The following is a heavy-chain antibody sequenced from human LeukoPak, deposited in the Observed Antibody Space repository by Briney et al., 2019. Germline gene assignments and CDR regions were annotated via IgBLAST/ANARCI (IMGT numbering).Heavy chain of an antibody. CDR3: ARDAPYYYDSSPYYFDY. V-gene: IGHV3-21*01. J-gene: IGHJ4*02. Sequence: PGGSLRLSCAASGFTFSSYSMNWVRQAPGKGLEWVSSISSSSSYIYYADSVKGRFTISRDNAKNSLYLQMNSLRAEDTAVYYCARDAPYYYDSSPYYFDYWGQGTLVTVSS. CDR2: ISSSSSYI. D-gene: IGHD3-22*01. CDR1: GFTFSSYS.